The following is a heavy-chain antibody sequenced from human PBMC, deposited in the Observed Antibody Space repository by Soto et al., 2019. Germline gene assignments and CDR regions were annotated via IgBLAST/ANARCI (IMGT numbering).Heavy chain of an antibody. CDR1: GYTFTSYG. V-gene: IGHV1-18*01. J-gene: IGHJ6*03. D-gene: IGHD6-13*01. Sequence: GASVKVSCKASGYTFTSYGISWVRQAPGQGLEWMGWISAYNGNTNYAQKLQGRVTMTTDTSTSTAYMELRSLRSDDTAVYYCARVQKVSPGSWYSYYYYYYMDVWGKGTTVNVSS. CDR2: ISAYNGNT. CDR3: ARVQKVSPGSWYSYYYYYYMDV.